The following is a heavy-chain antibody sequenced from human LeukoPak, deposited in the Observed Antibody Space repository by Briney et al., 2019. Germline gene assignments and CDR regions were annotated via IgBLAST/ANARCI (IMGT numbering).Heavy chain of an antibody. J-gene: IGHJ3*02. CDR3: ARVRIPSAFDI. CDR1: GGSISSSCYF. Sequence: PSETLSLTCTVSGGSISSSCYFWGRIRQPPGTGLEWIGSIYYGGTTYYNPSLKSRVTISVDKSKNQFSLKLSSVTAADTAVYYCARVRIPSAFDIWGQGTMVTVSS. D-gene: IGHD2-15*01. CDR2: IYYGGTT. V-gene: IGHV4-39*07.